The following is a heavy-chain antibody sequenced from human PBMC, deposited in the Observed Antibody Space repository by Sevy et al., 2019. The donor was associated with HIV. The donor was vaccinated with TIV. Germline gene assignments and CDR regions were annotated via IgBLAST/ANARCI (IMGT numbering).Heavy chain of an antibody. CDR1: GLTFSNFG. V-gene: IGHV3-30*02. CDR2: IQSDGSNK. J-gene: IGHJ5*02. D-gene: IGHD3-10*01. CDR3: ARNYRGLT. Sequence: GGSLRLSCTTSGLTFSNFGMFWVRQTPGKELEWVAFIQSDGSNKNHADSVKGRFTISRDNSKNTLFLQMNSLRPEDTAVYYCARNYRGLTWGQGTLVTVSS.